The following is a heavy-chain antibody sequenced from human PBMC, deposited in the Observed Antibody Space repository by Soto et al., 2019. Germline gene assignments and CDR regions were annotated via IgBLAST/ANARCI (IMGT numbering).Heavy chain of an antibody. J-gene: IGHJ4*02. CDR2: ISYDGSNK. Sequence: PGGSLRLSCAASGFTFSSYGMHWVRQAPGKGLELVTVISYDGSNKYYADSVRGRFTISRDNSKNTLYLQMNSLRAEDTAVYYCAKESGGIGGSFDYWGQGTLVTVSS. CDR3: AKESGGIGGSFDY. D-gene: IGHD2-15*01. CDR1: GFTFSSYG. V-gene: IGHV3-30*18.